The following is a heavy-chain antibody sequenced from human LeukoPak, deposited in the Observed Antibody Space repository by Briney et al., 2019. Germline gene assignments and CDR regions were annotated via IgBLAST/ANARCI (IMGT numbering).Heavy chain of an antibody. J-gene: IGHJ1*01. CDR3: ARGSMTTGDFQH. Sequence: SVKVSCKASGGTFSSYAISWVRQAPGQGLEWMGGIIPIFGTANYAQKSQGRVTITTDESTSTAYMELSSLRSEDTAVYYCARGSMTTGDFQHWGQGTLVTVSS. CDR1: GGTFSSYA. CDR2: IIPIFGTA. D-gene: IGHD2/OR15-2a*01. V-gene: IGHV1-69*05.